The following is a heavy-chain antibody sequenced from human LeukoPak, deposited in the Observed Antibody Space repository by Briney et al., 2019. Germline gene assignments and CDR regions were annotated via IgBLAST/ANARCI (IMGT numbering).Heavy chain of an antibody. J-gene: IGHJ4*02. Sequence: GGSLRLSCAASGFTFSRYAMSWVRQAPGKGLEWVSAINGSGGSTYYADSVKGRFTISRDNSKNTLYLQMNSLRAEDTAVFYCAKDYYYGSGSYYTEFDYWGQGTLVTVSS. CDR3: AKDYYYGSGSYYTEFDY. V-gene: IGHV3-23*01. D-gene: IGHD3-10*01. CDR2: INGSGGST. CDR1: GFTFSRYA.